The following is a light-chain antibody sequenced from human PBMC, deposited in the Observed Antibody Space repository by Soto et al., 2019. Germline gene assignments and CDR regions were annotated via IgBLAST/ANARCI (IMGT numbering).Light chain of an antibody. Sequence: DIQMTQSPSTLSASVGDRVSVTCRASHSISRQLAWYQQKPGKAPNLLIYQASNFETGVPTSFSGSGSGTEFTLTISSLQPDDLATYYCLQYQSYWTFGQGTKVEVK. CDR3: LQYQSYWT. CDR2: QAS. CDR1: HSISRQ. J-gene: IGKJ1*01. V-gene: IGKV1-5*03.